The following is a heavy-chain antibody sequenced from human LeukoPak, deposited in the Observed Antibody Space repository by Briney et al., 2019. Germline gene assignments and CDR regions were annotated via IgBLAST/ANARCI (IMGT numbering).Heavy chain of an antibody. V-gene: IGHV4-4*09. J-gene: IGHJ5*02. Sequence: SGTLSLTCTVSGGSISSYYWSWIRQPPGKGLEWIGYIYTSGSTNYNPSLKSRVTISVDTSKNQFSLKLSSVTAADTDVYYCASSSSFYWFDPWGQGTLVTVSS. CDR2: IYTSGST. CDR1: GGSISSYY. CDR3: ASSSSFYWFDP. D-gene: IGHD6-13*01.